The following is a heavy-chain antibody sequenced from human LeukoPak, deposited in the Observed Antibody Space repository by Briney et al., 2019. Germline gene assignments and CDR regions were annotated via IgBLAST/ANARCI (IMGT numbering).Heavy chain of an antibody. J-gene: IGHJ4*02. CDR2: IIPIFGTA. CDR3: AREKGSYSSSWSPIDY. CDR1: GGTLSSYA. V-gene: IGHV1-69*13. Sequence: SVKVSCKASGGTLSSYAISWVRQAPGQGLEWMGGIIPIFGTANYAQKFQGRVTITADESTSTAYMELSSLRSEDTAVYYCAREKGSYSSSWSPIDYWGQGTLVTVSS. D-gene: IGHD6-13*01.